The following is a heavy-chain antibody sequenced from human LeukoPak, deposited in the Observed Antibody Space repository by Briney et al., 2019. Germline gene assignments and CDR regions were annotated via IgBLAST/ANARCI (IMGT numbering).Heavy chain of an antibody. CDR3: ARERAQWFGELSNWFDP. V-gene: IGHV4-61*01. J-gene: IGHJ5*02. CDR2: IYYSGST. D-gene: IGHD3-10*01. CDR1: GGSVSSGSYY. Sequence: PSETLSLTCTVSGGSVSSGSYYWSWLRQPPGKGLEWIGYIYYSGSTNYNPSLKSRVTISVDTSKNQFSLKLSSVTAADTAVYYCARERAQWFGELSNWFDPWGQGTLVTVSS.